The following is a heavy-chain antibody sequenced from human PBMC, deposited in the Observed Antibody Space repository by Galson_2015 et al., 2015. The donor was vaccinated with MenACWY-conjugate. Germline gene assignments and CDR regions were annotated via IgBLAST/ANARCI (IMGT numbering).Heavy chain of an antibody. V-gene: IGHV3-33*01. Sequence: SLRLSCAASGFTLTRYGMHWVRQAPGKGLEWVAVLWSNGRNNYYADSVKGRFTFSRDSSDTTLYLEINSLRAEDTAVYYCARERGPFDAFDIWGQGTMVTVSS. CDR3: ARERGPFDAFDI. CDR2: LWSNGRNN. CDR1: GFTLTRYG. J-gene: IGHJ3*02.